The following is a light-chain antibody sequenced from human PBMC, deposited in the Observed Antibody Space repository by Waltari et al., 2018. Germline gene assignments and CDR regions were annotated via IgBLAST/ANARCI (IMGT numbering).Light chain of an antibody. CDR1: HDINNF. J-gene: IGKJ5*01. CDR2: DAS. CDR3: QQFDHLPT. Sequence: DIQMTQSPSSLSASVGDTGTITCPASHDINNFLNWYQQKPGKAPKLLIYDASNLETGVPSRFSGSGSGTDFTFTISSLQPEDIATYYCQQFDHLPTFGQGTRLEIK. V-gene: IGKV1-33*01.